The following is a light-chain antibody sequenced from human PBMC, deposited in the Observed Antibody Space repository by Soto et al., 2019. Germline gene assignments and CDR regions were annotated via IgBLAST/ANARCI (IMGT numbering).Light chain of an antibody. J-gene: IGKJ1*01. CDR3: LQHNSYPPT. CDR2: GAS. Sequence: IQVTESPSSLSASLGGGVPGTCRASPAIASFLAWYQQKPGTAPKLLIYGASTLQSGVPSRFSGSGSGTEFTLTISSLQPEDFATYYCLQHNSYPPTFGQGTKVDIK. V-gene: IGKV1-9*01. CDR1: PAIASF.